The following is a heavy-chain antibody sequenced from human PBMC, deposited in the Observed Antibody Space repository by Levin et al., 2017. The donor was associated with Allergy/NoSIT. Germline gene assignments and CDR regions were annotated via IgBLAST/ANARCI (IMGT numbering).Heavy chain of an antibody. CDR2: IYFSGST. CDR3: ARQRRDGYKRWDS. Sequence: SQTLSLTCTVSGGSISSSSYYWGWIRQPPGKGLGWIGSIYFSGSTDYNPSLKSRVTISVDTSKNQFSLKLSSVTAADTAIYYCARQRRDGYKRWDSWGQGTLVTVSS. D-gene: IGHD5-24*01. V-gene: IGHV4-39*01. CDR1: GGSISSSSYY. J-gene: IGHJ4*02.